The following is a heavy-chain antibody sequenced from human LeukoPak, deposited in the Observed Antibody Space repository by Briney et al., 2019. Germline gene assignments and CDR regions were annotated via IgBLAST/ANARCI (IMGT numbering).Heavy chain of an antibody. D-gene: IGHD4-17*01. CDR1: GYTFTSYD. V-gene: IGHV1-2*02. Sequence: ASVKVSCKASGYTFTSYDINWVRQATGQGLEWMGWMNPNSGGTNYAQKFQGRVTMTRDTSSSTAYMELSRLTSYDTAVYYCARDTPDYGDYGMDYWGQGTLVTVSS. CDR2: MNPNSGGT. J-gene: IGHJ4*02. CDR3: ARDTPDYGDYGMDY.